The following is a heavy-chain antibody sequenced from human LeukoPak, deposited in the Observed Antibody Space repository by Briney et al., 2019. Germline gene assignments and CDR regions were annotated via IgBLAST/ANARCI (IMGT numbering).Heavy chain of an antibody. CDR2: ISGSGGST. CDR3: AKDRVGYSSSHDY. D-gene: IGHD6-13*01. Sequence: GGSLRLSCAASGFSFSSYVMNWVRQAPGKGLEWVSAISGSGGSTYYADSVKGRFTISRDNSKNMLYLQMNSLRAEDRAVYYCAKDRVGYSSSHDYWGQGTLVTVSS. CDR1: GFSFSSYV. V-gene: IGHV3-23*01. J-gene: IGHJ4*02.